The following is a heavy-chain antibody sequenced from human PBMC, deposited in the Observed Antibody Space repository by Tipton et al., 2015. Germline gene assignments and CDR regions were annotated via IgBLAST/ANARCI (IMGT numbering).Heavy chain of an antibody. CDR1: GDSVSSGSYY. D-gene: IGHD2-15*01. Sequence: TLSLTCTVSGDSVSSGSYYWGWIRQAPGKGLEWIGSISHSGNTYYNPSLKSRVTMSRDTSKNQFSLKLTSVTAADTAVYYCARAPVVAATPEYPYYYYGMDVWGQGTTVTVSS. CDR3: ARAPVVAATPEYPYYYYGMDV. V-gene: IGHV4-39*07. CDR2: ISHSGNT. J-gene: IGHJ6*02.